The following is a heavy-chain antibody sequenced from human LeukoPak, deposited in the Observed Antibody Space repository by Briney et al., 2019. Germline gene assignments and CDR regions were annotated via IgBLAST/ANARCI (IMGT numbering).Heavy chain of an antibody. Sequence: PSETLSLTCAVSGGSVTSTNWWTWVRQPPGKGLEWIGEVHLDGRTNYNPSLTGRLTMSVDLYENHISLKMTSVTAADTAVYYCARDTESHLFNYWGQGTLVTVSS. J-gene: IGHJ4*02. CDR1: GGSVTSTNW. V-gene: IGHV4-4*02. CDR2: VHLDGRT. CDR3: ARDTESHLFNY.